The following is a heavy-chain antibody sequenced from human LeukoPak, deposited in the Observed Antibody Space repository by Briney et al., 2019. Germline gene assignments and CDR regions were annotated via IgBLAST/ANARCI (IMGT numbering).Heavy chain of an antibody. V-gene: IGHV3-15*01. CDR1: GYTLSIAW. J-gene: IGHJ3*02. CDR3: SRGGGAFEI. CDR2: IKAKTNGGTT. D-gene: IGHD1-26*01. Sequence: GGSLTLSCALSGYTLSIAWMSWARHATGKGLEGVGRIKAKTNGGTTDYAASVKGRFTISRDDTKSTLYLQMSRLKTEVTAVYYCSRGGGAFEISGQGAMGTVSS.